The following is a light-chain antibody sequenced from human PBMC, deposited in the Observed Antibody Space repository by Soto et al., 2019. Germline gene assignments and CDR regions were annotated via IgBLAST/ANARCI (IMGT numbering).Light chain of an antibody. V-gene: IGLV4-60*02. CDR1: SGHSSYI. Sequence: QSVLTQSSSASASLGSSVKLTCTLSSGHSSYIIAWHQQQPGKAPRYLMKLEGSGSYNKGSGVPDRFSGSSSGADRYLTISNLQFEDEADYYCETWDNNILVFGGGTKVTVL. J-gene: IGLJ2*01. CDR3: ETWDNNILV. CDR2: LEGSGSY.